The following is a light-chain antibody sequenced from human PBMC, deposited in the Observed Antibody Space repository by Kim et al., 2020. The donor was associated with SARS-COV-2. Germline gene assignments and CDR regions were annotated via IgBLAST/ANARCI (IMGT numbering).Light chain of an antibody. Sequence: ASVGDTVTITCRASQGIVNYLAWYQQKPGEDPRLLIYGISSLQSGVPLRFSGSRSGTEFTLTISSLQPEDFATYFCQQLSYSPLTFCGGTKVDIK. V-gene: IGKV1-9*01. CDR3: QQLSYSPLT. J-gene: IGKJ4*01. CDR2: GIS. CDR1: QGIVNY.